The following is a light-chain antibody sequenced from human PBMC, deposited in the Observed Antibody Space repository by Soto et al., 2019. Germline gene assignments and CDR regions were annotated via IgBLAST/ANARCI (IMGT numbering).Light chain of an antibody. CDR1: HNTLNW. CDR3: QQYNSHST. CDR2: KAS. J-gene: IGKJ1*01. Sequence: DIQMTQSPSSLSASVGDTVTISCRASHNTLNWLAWYQQKPGKAPKLLIYKASSLQSGVPSRFRGGGSGTEFTLTINSLQPDDFATYYCQQYNSHSTFGQGTKVEI. V-gene: IGKV1-5*03.